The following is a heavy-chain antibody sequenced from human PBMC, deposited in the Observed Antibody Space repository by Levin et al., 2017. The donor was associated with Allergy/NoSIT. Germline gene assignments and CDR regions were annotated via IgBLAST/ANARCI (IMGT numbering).Heavy chain of an antibody. J-gene: IGHJ4*02. D-gene: IGHD6-19*01. CDR1: GFTFTSFA. CDR3: AKVFSGWQKRAVDY. CDR2: IGGSGVTT. Sequence: QTGGSLRLSCAASGFTFTSFAMSWVRQGPGKGLEWVSFIGGSGVTTYYADSVKGRFTISRDNSKNTLHLQMNSLRAEDTAVYYCAKVFSGWQKRAVDYWGQGTLVTVSS. V-gene: IGHV3-23*01.